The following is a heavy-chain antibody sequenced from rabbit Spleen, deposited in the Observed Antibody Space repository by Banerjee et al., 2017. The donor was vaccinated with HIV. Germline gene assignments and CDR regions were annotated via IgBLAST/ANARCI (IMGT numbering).Heavy chain of an antibody. CDR2: IYTGSSFSP. V-gene: IGHV1S45*01. J-gene: IGHJ4*01. CDR1: GFSFSGSYW. D-gene: IGHD7-1*01. CDR3: ARALNNFGYTGVTNFGL. Sequence: QEQLEESGGDLVKPEGSLTLTCTASGFSFSGSYWICWVRQAPGKGLEWIACIYTGSSFSPYYASWAKGRFTISKTSSTTVTLKMTSLTAADTATYFCARALNNFGYTGVTNFGLCGQGPLVTVS.